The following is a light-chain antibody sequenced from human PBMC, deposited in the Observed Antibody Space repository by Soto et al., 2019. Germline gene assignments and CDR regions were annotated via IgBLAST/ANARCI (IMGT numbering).Light chain of an antibody. J-gene: IGKJ2*01. CDR3: QQYNSYNT. V-gene: IGKV1-5*03. CDR1: QSISSW. Sequence: DIQVTQSPSTLSASVGDRVTITCRASQSISSWLAWYQQKPGKAPKLLIYKASSLERGVPSRFSGSGSGTEFTLTISSLQPDDFATYYCQQYNSYNTFGQGTKVDIK. CDR2: KAS.